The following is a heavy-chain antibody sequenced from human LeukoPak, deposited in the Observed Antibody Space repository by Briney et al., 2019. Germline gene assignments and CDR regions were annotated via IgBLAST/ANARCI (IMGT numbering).Heavy chain of an antibody. Sequence: GGSLRLSCAASGFTFSSYAMSWVRQAPGKGLEWVSAISGSGGSTYYADSVKGRFTISRDNAKNSLYLQMNSLRAEDMALYYCAKDMVAAVEGAFDIWGQGTMVTVSS. V-gene: IGHV3-23*01. CDR1: GFTFSSYA. J-gene: IGHJ3*02. CDR2: ISGSGGST. CDR3: AKDMVAAVEGAFDI. D-gene: IGHD6-13*01.